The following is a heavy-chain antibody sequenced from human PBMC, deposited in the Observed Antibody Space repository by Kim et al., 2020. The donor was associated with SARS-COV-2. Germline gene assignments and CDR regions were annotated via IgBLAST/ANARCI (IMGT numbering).Heavy chain of an antibody. CDR1: GYTFSEYY. Sequence: ASVKVSCKAVGYTFSEYYIHWVRQAPGQGLEWMGWINANNGGSHSAQKFQGRVTKTRDTSISTAYMELSSLRSDDTADYYCAMSEYSTNWHGAFAIWGQGTMVTVYS. CDR3: AMSEYSTNWHGAFAI. J-gene: IGHJ3*02. V-gene: IGHV1-2*02. D-gene: IGHD6-13*01. CDR2: INANNGGS.